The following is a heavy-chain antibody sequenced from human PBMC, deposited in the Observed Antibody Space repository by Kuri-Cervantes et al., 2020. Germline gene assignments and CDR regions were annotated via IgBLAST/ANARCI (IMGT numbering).Heavy chain of an antibody. J-gene: IGHJ4*02. CDR3: AKRMGSSGRQYYFDS. CDR1: GFTFSSYA. D-gene: IGHD3-22*01. CDR2: ISWNGGST. V-gene: IGHV3-43D*04. Sequence: GGSLRLSCAASGFTFSSYAMHWVRQAPGKGLEWVSLISWNGGSTYYADSVKGRFTISRDNAKNSLYLQMNSLRAEDTALYYCAKRMGSSGRQYYFDSWGQGTLVTVSS.